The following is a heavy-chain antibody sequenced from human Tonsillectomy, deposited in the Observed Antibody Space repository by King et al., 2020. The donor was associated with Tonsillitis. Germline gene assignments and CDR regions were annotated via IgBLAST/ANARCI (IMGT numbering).Heavy chain of an antibody. J-gene: IGHJ5*02. CDR3: AKDCVIMVYATGGIWFDP. Sequence: VQLVESGGGVVQPGGSLRLSCAASGFTFSSYGMHWVRQAPGKGLEWVTSIRYDGSNKYYADSVKGRFTISKDNSKNTLYLQMDSLRPEDTALYYCAKDCVIMVYATGGIWFDPWGQGTLVTVSS. CDR2: IRYDGSNK. V-gene: IGHV3-30*02. D-gene: IGHD2-8*01. CDR1: GFTFSSYG.